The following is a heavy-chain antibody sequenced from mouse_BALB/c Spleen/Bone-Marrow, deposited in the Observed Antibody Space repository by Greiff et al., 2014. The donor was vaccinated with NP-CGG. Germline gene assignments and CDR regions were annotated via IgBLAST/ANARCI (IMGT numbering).Heavy chain of an antibody. CDR3: ARGRDWFDY. D-gene: IGHD3-3*01. CDR2: ISGSGSST. V-gene: IGHV5-6-3*01. Sequence: EVQLVESGGGLVQPGGSLKLSCAASGFTFSGYGMSWVRQTPDKGLELAATISGSGSSTYYPDSVKGRFTISRDNARNTLYLQMSSLKSEDTAMYYCARGRDWFDYWGQGTTLTVSS. J-gene: IGHJ2*01. CDR1: GFTFSGYG.